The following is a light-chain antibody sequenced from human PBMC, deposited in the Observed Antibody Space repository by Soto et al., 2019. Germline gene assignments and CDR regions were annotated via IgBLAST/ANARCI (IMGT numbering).Light chain of an antibody. J-gene: IGKJ1*01. Sequence: DIQMTQSPSTLSASIGDRVTITCRASQNIMTWLAWHQQKPGKAPKHLIFKASDLDVGVPSRFAGSGSGTEFTLTISNLQPDDVAPYYCQQYNAYSPWTFGQGTKVEIK. CDR1: QNIMTW. CDR2: KAS. V-gene: IGKV1-5*03. CDR3: QQYNAYSPWT.